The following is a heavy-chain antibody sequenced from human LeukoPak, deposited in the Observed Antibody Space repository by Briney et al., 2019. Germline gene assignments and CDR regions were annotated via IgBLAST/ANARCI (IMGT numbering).Heavy chain of an antibody. D-gene: IGHD1-7*01. V-gene: IGHV3-9*01. CDR3: ARGNWNYGWFDP. CDR2: ISWNSGSI. CDR1: GFTFDDYA. J-gene: IGHJ5*02. Sequence: GGSLRLSCAASGFTFDDYAMHWVRHAPGKGLEWVSGISWNSGSIGYADSVKGRFTISRDNSKNTLYLQMNSLRAEDTAVYYCARGNWNYGWFDPWGQGTLVTVSS.